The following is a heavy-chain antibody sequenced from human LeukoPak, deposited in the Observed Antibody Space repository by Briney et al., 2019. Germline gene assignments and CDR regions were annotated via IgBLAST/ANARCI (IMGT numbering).Heavy chain of an antibody. CDR2: ISYYGSSK. CDR1: GFSFSNYG. D-gene: IGHD4-17*01. J-gene: IGHJ4*02. CDR3: AKPGSGTTVTTD. Sequence: GGSLRLSCAASGFSFSNYGMHWVRQAPGKGLEWVAAISYYGSSKYYAASVKGRFTIFRDNSQNTLYLEMNSLRPADTALYYCAKPGSGTTVTTDWGQGTLVTVSS. V-gene: IGHV3-30*18.